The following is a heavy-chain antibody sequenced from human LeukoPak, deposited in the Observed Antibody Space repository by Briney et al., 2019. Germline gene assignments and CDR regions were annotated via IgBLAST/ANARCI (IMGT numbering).Heavy chain of an antibody. CDR2: INPNSGVT. CDR3: AALDSSPSGDF. CDR1: GYTFNDYF. J-gene: IGHJ4*02. V-gene: IGHV1-2*02. D-gene: IGHD6-6*01. Sequence: ASVKVSCKGSGYTFNDYFMHWVRQAPGQGLEWMGWINPNSGVTNYPQKFQGRVTMTRDTSISTAYMELSSLTSDDTAVYYCAALDSSPSGDFWGQGTLVTVSS.